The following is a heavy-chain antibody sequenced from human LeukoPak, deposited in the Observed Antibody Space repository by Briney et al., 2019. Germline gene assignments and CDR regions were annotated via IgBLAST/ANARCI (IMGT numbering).Heavy chain of an antibody. V-gene: IGHV1-2*02. D-gene: IGHD5-18*01. CDR2: INPNSGGT. CDR3: ARGGHIGTAMVPTPSENGFDI. J-gene: IGHJ3*02. Sequence: ASVKVSCKASGYTFTGYYMHWVRQAPGQGLEWMGWINPNSGGTNYAQQFQGRVTMTKDTSISTAYMELSRLRSDDTAVYYCARGGHIGTAMVPTPSENGFDIWGQGTMVTVSS. CDR1: GYTFTGYY.